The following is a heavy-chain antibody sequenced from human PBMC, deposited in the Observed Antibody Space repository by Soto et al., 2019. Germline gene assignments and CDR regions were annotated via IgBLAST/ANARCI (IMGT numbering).Heavy chain of an antibody. V-gene: IGHV4-39*01. J-gene: IGHJ4*02. CDR3: AGHYWFGDY. CDR2: FYYTGST. D-gene: IGHD3-10*01. Sequence: QLQLQESGPGLVKPSETLSLTRIVSGGSIDDSSYYWGWVRQPPGKGLEWIGSFYYTGSTYFNPSLKSRVTISVDTSKNQFSLKLRSVTAADTALYYCAGHYWFGDYWGQGTLVTVSS. CDR1: GGSIDDSSYY.